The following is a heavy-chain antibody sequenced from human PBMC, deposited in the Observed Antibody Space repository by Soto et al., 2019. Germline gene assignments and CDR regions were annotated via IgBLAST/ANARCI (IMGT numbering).Heavy chain of an antibody. CDR2: TIPILGIA. CDR3: ASTAAGSQFDY. Sequence: ASVKVSCKASGYTFTSYYMHWVRQAPGQGLEWMGRTIPILGIANYAQKFQGRVTITADKSTSTAYMELSSLRSEDTAVYYCASTAAGSQFDYWGQGTLVTVSS. CDR1: GYTFTSYY. V-gene: IGHV1-69*02. D-gene: IGHD6-13*01. J-gene: IGHJ4*02.